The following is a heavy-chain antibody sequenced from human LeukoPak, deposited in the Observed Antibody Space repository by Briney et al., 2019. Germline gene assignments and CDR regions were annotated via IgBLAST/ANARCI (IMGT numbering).Heavy chain of an antibody. D-gene: IGHD1-26*01. V-gene: IGHV3-23*01. CDR1: GFTFSSYA. Sequence: GGSLRLSCAASGFTFSSYAMRWVRQAPGKGLEWVSAISGSGGTTYYADSVKGRFTISRDNAKNSLYLQMNSLRAEDTAVYYCARDRYSGSHRYFDYWGQGTLVTVSS. CDR2: ISGSGGTT. CDR3: ARDRYSGSHRYFDY. J-gene: IGHJ4*02.